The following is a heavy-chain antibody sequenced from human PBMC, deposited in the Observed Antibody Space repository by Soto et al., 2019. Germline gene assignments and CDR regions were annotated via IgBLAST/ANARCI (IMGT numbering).Heavy chain of an antibody. J-gene: IGHJ5*02. V-gene: IGHV4-31*03. Sequence: QVQLQESGPGLVKPSQTLSLSCTVSGGSVSSGDYYWSWIRQHPGKGLEWIGYIYYSGSTYYNPSLKSRVTISVDTSKNQFSLKLSSVTAADTAVYYGARWWSGSRQGFDPSGQGTLVTVSS. CDR2: IYYSGST. CDR1: GGSVSSGDYY. CDR3: ARWWSGSRQGFDP. D-gene: IGHD3-3*01.